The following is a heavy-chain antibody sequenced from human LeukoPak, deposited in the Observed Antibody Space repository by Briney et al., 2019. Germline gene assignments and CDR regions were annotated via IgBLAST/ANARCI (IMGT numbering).Heavy chain of an antibody. V-gene: IGHV4-39*07. CDR1: GGSISSGDYY. CDR3: ARYSGYYLSYFDS. CDR2: INHSGSA. D-gene: IGHD3-22*01. J-gene: IGHJ4*02. Sequence: SETLSLTCTVSGGSISSGDYYWSWIRQPPGKGLEWIGEINHSGSANYNPSLKRRVTISVDTSKNQFSLKLSSVTAADTALYYCARYSGYYLSYFDSWGQGTLVTVSS.